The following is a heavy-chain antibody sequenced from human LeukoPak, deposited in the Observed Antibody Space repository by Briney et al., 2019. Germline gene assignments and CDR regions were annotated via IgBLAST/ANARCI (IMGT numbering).Heavy chain of an antibody. D-gene: IGHD2-21*01. Sequence: GASVRVSCKASGYTFTGYYIHWVRQAPGQGLEWMGWINPNNDYTYYAHRFQGRVTLTRDTSINTVYMELTGLTSDDTALYYCAVAPGDYWGQGTLVIVS. CDR1: GYTFTGYY. J-gene: IGHJ4*02. V-gene: IGHV1-2*07. CDR2: INPNNDYT. CDR3: AVAPGDY.